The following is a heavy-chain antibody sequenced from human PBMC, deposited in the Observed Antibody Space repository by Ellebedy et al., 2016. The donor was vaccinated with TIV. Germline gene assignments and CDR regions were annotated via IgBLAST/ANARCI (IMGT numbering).Heavy chain of an antibody. V-gene: IGHV3-11*05. D-gene: IGHD6-13*01. CDR1: GFTFSDYY. Sequence: GGSLRLSXAASGFTFSDYYMSWIRQAPGKGLEWVSYISSSSSYTNYADSVKGRFTISRDNAKNSLYLQMNSLRAEDPAVYYCARDPLYSSSYGDFDYWGQGTLVTVSS. CDR2: ISSSSSYT. J-gene: IGHJ4*02. CDR3: ARDPLYSSSYGDFDY.